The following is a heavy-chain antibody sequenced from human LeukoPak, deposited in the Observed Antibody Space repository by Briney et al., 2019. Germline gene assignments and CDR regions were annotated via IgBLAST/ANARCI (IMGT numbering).Heavy chain of an antibody. CDR2: IHHSGAT. CDR3: ARSYYDTRGRFDP. V-gene: IGHV4-38-2*02. J-gene: IGHJ5*02. Sequence: SETLSLTCTVSGYSISNGYYWGWVRQPPGKGLEWIGTIHHSGATYYSPSLRSRVTTSVDTSKNQFSLSLSSVTAADTAVYYCARSYYDTRGRFDPWGQGTLVTVSS. D-gene: IGHD3-22*01. CDR1: GYSISNGYY.